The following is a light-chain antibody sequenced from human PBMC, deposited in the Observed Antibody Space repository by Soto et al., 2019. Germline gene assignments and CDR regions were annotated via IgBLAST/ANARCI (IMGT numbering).Light chain of an antibody. Sequence: PGERATLSCRASQSVSIYLAWYQQKPGQAPGLLIYDASNRATGVPARFSGSGSGTDFTLTISSLEPEDFAIYYCQHLNNWPSYTFGQGTKLEIK. V-gene: IGKV3-11*01. CDR2: DAS. CDR1: QSVSIY. J-gene: IGKJ2*01. CDR3: QHLNNWPSYT.